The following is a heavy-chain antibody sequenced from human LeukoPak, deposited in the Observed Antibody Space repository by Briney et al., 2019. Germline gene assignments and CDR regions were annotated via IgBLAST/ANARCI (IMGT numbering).Heavy chain of an antibody. CDR3: AREGFFGSGSYPPTGQDAFDI. D-gene: IGHD3-10*01. CDR2: IIPLFGTT. CDR1: GYTFTSYG. J-gene: IGHJ3*02. Sequence: EASVKVSCKASGYTFTSYGISWGRQAPAQGLEWRGGIIPLFGTTNYAQTFQGRVTITANESTSTAYMQLSSLRSEDTAVYYCAREGFFGSGSYPPTGQDAFDIWGQGTMVTVSS. V-gene: IGHV1-69*13.